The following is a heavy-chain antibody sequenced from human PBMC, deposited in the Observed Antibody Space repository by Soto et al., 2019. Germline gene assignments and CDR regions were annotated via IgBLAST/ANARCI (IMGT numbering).Heavy chain of an antibody. Sequence: QVQLVHAGAELKKPGSSVKVSCKASVGSFSNFGSSWVRQAPGQGLEWMGGIVPVFGRPNYAQRFLGRLTITADESTSKGYMELISLRSDDTAVYYCAREGSGYNFWGQGTQVTVAS. D-gene: IGHD6-25*01. CDR3: AREGSGYNF. CDR2: IVPVFGRP. CDR1: VGSFSNFG. V-gene: IGHV1-69*01. J-gene: IGHJ4*02.